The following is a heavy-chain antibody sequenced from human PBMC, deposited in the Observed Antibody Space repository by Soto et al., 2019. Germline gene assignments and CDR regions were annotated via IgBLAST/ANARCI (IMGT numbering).Heavy chain of an antibody. CDR1: GYTFTGYY. D-gene: IGHD3-22*01. Sequence: SVKVSCKASGYTFTGYYMHWVRQAPGQGLEWMGWINPNSGGTNYAQKFQGWVTMTRDTSISTAYMELSRLRSDDTAVYYCARDGHYYDSSGYPHDAFDIWGQGTMVTVSS. J-gene: IGHJ3*02. V-gene: IGHV1-2*04. CDR3: ARDGHYYDSSGYPHDAFDI. CDR2: INPNSGGT.